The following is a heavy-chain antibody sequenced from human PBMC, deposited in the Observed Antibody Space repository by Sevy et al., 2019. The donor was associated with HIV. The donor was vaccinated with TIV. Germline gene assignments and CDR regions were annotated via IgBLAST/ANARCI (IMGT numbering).Heavy chain of an antibody. CDR3: AREQGLATTLSAFVI. Sequence: SETLSLTCTVSGGSINIYSWNWIRQPPGKGLEWIGYIYYIGSTNYNPSLKSRVTISVDTSKNQFSLKLSSVTAADTAVYYCAREQGLATTLSAFVIWGQGTMVTVSS. D-gene: IGHD3-16*02. CDR2: IYYIGST. J-gene: IGHJ3*02. V-gene: IGHV4-59*01. CDR1: GGSINIYS.